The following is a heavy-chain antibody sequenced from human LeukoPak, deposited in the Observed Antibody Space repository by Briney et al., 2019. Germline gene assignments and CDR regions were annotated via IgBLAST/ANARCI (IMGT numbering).Heavy chain of an antibody. D-gene: IGHD5-24*01. CDR2: IIPLFVKA. J-gene: IGHJ4*02. V-gene: IGHV1-69*05. CDR3: ASRRDGYKSVFDY. Sequence: ASVKVSCKTSGGTFSSYALSWVRQAPGQGLEWMGGIIPLFVKANYAQKFQGRVTITTDESTSTAYMELSSLRSEDTAVYYCASRRDGYKSVFDYWGQGTLVTVSS. CDR1: GGTFSSYA.